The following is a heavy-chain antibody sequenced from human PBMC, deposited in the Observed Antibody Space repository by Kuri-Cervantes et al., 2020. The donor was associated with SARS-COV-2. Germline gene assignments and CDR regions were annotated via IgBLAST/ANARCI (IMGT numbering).Heavy chain of an antibody. CDR1: GFTFSSYA. CDR3: ARDKFSLGYSYGPVFDY. Sequence: GGSLRLSCAASGFTFSSYAMHWVRQAPGKGLEWVAVIWYDGSNKYYADSVKGRFTISRDNSKNTLYLQMNSLRAEDTAVYYCARDKFSLGYSYGPVFDYWGQGTLVTVYS. V-gene: IGHV3-33*08. CDR2: IWYDGSNK. D-gene: IGHD5-18*01. J-gene: IGHJ4*02.